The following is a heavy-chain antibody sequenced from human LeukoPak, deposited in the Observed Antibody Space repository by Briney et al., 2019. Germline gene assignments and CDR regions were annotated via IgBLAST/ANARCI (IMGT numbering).Heavy chain of an antibody. CDR1: GFTFSSYW. V-gene: IGHV3-74*01. Sequence: GGSLTLSCAASGFTFSSYWMHWVRQAPGKGLVWVSRINSDGSSTSYADSVKGRFTISRDNARNTLYLQMNSLRAEDTAVYYCARGVGYCSSTSCYWWFDPWGQGTLVTVSS. D-gene: IGHD2-2*01. CDR3: ARGVGYCSSTSCYWWFDP. J-gene: IGHJ5*02. CDR2: INSDGSST.